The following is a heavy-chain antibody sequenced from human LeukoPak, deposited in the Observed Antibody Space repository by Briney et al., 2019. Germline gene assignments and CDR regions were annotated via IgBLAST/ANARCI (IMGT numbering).Heavy chain of an antibody. Sequence: ASVKVSCKASGYTFTSYAMNWVRQAPGQGLEWMGWINTNTGNPTYAQGFTGRFVFSLDTSVSTAYLQISSLKAEDTAVYYCARARQRYFDWLLTPDGFDYWGQGTLVTVSS. J-gene: IGHJ4*02. V-gene: IGHV7-4-1*02. CDR1: GYTFTSYA. CDR2: INTNTGNP. CDR3: ARARQRYFDWLLTPDGFDY. D-gene: IGHD3-9*01.